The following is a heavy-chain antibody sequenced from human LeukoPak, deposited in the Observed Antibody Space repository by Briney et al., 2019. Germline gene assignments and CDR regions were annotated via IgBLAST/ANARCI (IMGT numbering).Heavy chain of an antibody. CDR1: GGTFSSYA. J-gene: IGHJ3*02. D-gene: IGHD2-21*01. CDR2: IIPIFGTA. V-gene: IGHV1-69*05. Sequence: GASVKVSCKASGGTFSSYAISWVRQAPGQGLEWMGGIIPIFGTANYAQKFQGRLTITTDESTSTAYMELSSLRSEDTAVYYCARDRPSKHISPFDIWGQGTMVTVSS. CDR3: ARDRPSKHISPFDI.